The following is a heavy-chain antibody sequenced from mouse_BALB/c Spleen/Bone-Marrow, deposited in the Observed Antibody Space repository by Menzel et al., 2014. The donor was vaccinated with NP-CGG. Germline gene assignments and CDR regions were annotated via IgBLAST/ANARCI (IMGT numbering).Heavy chain of an antibody. CDR2: IYPGSGST. V-gene: IGHV1S22*01. CDR3: TNHYFDY. CDR1: GCTFTSYW. Sequence: LQQSGSELVRPGASVKLSCKASGCTFTSYWMHWVKRRPEQGLEWIGNIYPGSGSTNYDEKFKSKATLTVDTSSSTAYMQLSSLTSEDSAVYYCTNHYFDYWGQGTTLTVSS. J-gene: IGHJ2*01.